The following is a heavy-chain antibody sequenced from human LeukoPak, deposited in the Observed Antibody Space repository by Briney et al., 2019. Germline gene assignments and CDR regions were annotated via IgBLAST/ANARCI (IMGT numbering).Heavy chain of an antibody. CDR1: GGSFSGYC. J-gene: IGHJ2*01. CDR3: ARENGRRWYFDL. CDR2: INHSGST. V-gene: IGHV4-34*01. D-gene: IGHD1-1*01. Sequence: SETLSLTRAVYGGSFSGYCWSWIRQPPGKGLEWIGEINHSGSTNYNPSLKSRVTISVDTSKNQFSLKLSSVTAADTAVYYCARENGRRWYFDLWGRGTLVTVSS.